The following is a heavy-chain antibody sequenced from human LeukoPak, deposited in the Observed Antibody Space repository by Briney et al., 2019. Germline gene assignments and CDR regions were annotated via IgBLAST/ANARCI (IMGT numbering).Heavy chain of an antibody. CDR2: ISWNSGSI. D-gene: IGHD3-22*01. CDR3: ANGAHSSGHHPPYY. V-gene: IGHV3-9*01. CDR1: GFKFDDYA. J-gene: IGHJ4*02. Sequence: PGGSLRLSCVASGFKFDDYAMFWVRQAPGKGLEWVAGISWNSGSIGYADSVKGRFTISRDNAKNSLYLQMNSLRAEDTALYYCANGAHSSGHHPPYYWGQGTLVAVSS.